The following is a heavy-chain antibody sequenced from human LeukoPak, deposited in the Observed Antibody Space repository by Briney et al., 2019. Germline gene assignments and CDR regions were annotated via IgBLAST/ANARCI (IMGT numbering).Heavy chain of an antibody. CDR1: GFPFSSYW. J-gene: IGHJ6*02. V-gene: IGHV3-74*01. CDR2: INSDGSAT. CDR3: ASDSPCYGMDV. Sequence: GSLRLSCAASGFPFSSYWMHWVRQVPGKGLLWVSRINSDGSATIYADSVRGRFTISRDNAKNTLYLQMSGLRVDDTAVYHCASDSPCYGMDVWGQGTTVTVSS.